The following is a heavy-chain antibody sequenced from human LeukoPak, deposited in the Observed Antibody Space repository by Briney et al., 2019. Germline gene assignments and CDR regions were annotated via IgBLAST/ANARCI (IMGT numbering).Heavy chain of an antibody. CDR2: ISSGSTTI. J-gene: IGHJ4*02. CDR3: ARDHALAAAGTFDY. V-gene: IGHV3-48*02. CDR1: GFTFSTYS. D-gene: IGHD6-13*01. Sequence: GGSLRLSCAASGFTFSTYSMNWVRQAPGKWLEWVSYISSGSTTIYFADSVKGRFTVSRDNAKNSLYLQMNSLRDEDTAVYFCARDHALAAAGTFDYWGQGTLVTVSS.